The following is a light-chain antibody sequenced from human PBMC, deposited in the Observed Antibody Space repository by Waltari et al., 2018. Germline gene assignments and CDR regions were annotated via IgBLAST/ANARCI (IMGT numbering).Light chain of an antibody. CDR2: MGT. J-gene: IGKJ1*01. CDR3: MQLLHIPWT. V-gene: IGKV2-28*01. Sequence: DVVMTQSPLSLPVTPGESASISCRSRQSLLYFNGENYLDWYVQRPGQSPQVLIYMGTNRASGVPDRFSGTGSGTDFTLKISRVEAEDVGVYYCMQLLHIPWTFGQGTKLEVK. CDR1: QSLLYFNGENY.